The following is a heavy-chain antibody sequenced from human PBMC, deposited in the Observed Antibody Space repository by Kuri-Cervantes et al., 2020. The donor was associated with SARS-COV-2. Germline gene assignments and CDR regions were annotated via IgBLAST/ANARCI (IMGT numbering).Heavy chain of an antibody. V-gene: IGHV3-53*01. CDR1: GFTVSTNY. CDR2: IYSSGNT. Sequence: GESLKISCAASGFTVSTNYMSWVRQAPGKGLEWVSLIYSSGNTHYADSVKGRFTISRDNSKNTLYLQLNSLRVDDTAVYYCARGGSCNSGTCFDYWGQGTPVTVSS. CDR3: ARGGSCNSGTCFDY. J-gene: IGHJ4*02. D-gene: IGHD2-15*01.